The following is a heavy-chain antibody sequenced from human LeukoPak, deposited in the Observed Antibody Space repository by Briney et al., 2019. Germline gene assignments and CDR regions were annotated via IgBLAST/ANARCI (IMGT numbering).Heavy chain of an antibody. J-gene: IGHJ4*02. V-gene: IGHV3-7*01. CDR3: ATNTVVTRRGNY. CDR1: GFIFTNYF. CDR2: IKHDGSEK. Sequence: PGGSLRLSCAASGFIFTNYFMSWVRQAPGKGLEWVASIKHDGSEKYYVDSVRGRFTISRDNTMNPLYLQMNSLRAEDTAVYYCATNTVVTRRGNYWGQGTLVTVSS. D-gene: IGHD4-23*01.